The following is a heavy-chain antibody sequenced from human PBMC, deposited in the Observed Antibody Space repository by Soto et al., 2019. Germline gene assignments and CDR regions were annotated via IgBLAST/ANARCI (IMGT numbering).Heavy chain of an antibody. V-gene: IGHV4-30-4*01. CDR2: IYYSGST. J-gene: IGHJ4*02. Sequence: QVQLQESGPGLVKPSQTLSLTCTVSGGSISSGDYYWSWIRQPPGKGLEWIGYIYYSGSTYYNPSLMSRVTISVDTSKKQFSLKLSSVTAADTAVYYCASAYRSGYTSYDYWGQGTLVTVSS. D-gene: IGHD3-22*01. CDR1: GGSISSGDYY. CDR3: ASAYRSGYTSYDY.